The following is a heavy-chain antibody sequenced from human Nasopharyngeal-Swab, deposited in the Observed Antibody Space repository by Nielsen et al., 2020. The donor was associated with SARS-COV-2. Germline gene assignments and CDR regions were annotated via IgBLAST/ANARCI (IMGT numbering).Heavy chain of an antibody. CDR3: ARDRPHWGCDY. Sequence: GESLKISCAASGFTFSSYTIHWVRQAPGKGLEWVAVISYDASDKYYADSVKGRFTLSSDNSKNTVYLQMNSLRAEDTAVYYCARDRPHWGCDYWGQGTLVTVSS. D-gene: IGHD3-16*01. J-gene: IGHJ4*02. CDR1: GFTFSSYT. CDR2: ISYDASDK. V-gene: IGHV3-30*04.